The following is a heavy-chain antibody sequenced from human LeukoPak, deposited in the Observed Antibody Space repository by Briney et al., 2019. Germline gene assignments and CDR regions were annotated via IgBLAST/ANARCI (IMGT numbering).Heavy chain of an antibody. J-gene: IGHJ6*03. Sequence: SQTLSLTCTVSGGSISSGGYYWSWIRQHPGKGLEWIGYIYYSGCTYYNPSLKSRVTISVDTSKNQFSLKLSSVTAADTAVYYCARDSRFGELSYYYYMDVWGKGTTVTVSS. CDR3: ARDSRFGELSYYYYMDV. D-gene: IGHD3-10*01. V-gene: IGHV4-31*03. CDR1: GGSISSGGYY. CDR2: IYYSGCT.